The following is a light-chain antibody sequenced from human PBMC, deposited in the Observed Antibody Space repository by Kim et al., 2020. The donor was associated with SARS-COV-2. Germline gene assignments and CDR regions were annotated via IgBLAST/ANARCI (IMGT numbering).Light chain of an antibody. CDR3: QQYERYPRT. J-gene: IGKJ1*01. Sequence: ASVGASVTITCRASQNIGPWLAWYQQKPGKGPKLLIYKASILENGVPSRFSGSGSGTELTLAISSLQPDDFATYYCQQYERYPRTFGQGTKVDIK. CDR2: KAS. V-gene: IGKV1-5*03. CDR1: QNIGPW.